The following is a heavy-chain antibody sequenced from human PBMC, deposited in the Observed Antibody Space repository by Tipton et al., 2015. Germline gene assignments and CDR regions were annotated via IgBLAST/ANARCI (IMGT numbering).Heavy chain of an antibody. CDR2: IIPILGTS. Sequence: QSGAEVKKPGSSVKVSCKASGGTFSSYAINWVRQAPGQGLEWMGGIIPILGTSAYGQKFQGRVTITADEATSTAYMELSSLRSDDTAVYYCARGPRGLLTFGCFDPWGQGTLVIVSS. CDR1: GGTFSSYA. V-gene: IGHV1-69*01. J-gene: IGHJ5*02. D-gene: IGHD1-26*01. CDR3: ARGPRGLLTFGCFDP.